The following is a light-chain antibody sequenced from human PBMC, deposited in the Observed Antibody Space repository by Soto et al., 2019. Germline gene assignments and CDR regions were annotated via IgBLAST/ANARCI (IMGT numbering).Light chain of an antibody. J-gene: IGLJ3*02. CDR3: AVWDDSLNGWV. CDR1: SSNIGSNT. Sequence: QPVLTQPPSASATPGQRVTISCSGSSSNIGSNTVNWYQQFPGTAPKVRIYSDDQRPSAVPDRFSGSKSGTSASLAISGVQSDDEADYYCAVWDDSLNGWVFGGGTKVTVL. CDR2: SDD. V-gene: IGLV1-44*01.